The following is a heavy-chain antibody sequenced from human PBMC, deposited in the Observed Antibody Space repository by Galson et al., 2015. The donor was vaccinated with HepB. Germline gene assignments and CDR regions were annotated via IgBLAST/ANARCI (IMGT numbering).Heavy chain of an antibody. Sequence: SLRLSCAASGFTFSSYSMNWVRQAPGKGLEWVSSISSSSSYIYYADSVKGRFTISRDNAKNSLYLQMNSLRAEDTAVYYCARENDYDSSGCIDYWGQGTLVTVSS. CDR3: ARENDYDSSGCIDY. CDR1: GFTFSSYS. D-gene: IGHD3-22*01. J-gene: IGHJ4*02. V-gene: IGHV3-21*01. CDR2: ISSSSSYI.